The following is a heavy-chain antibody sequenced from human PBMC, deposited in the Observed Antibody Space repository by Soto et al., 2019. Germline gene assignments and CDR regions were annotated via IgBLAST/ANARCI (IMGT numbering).Heavy chain of an antibody. CDR3: ARSDGYHFNWLDS. J-gene: IGHJ5*01. CDR1: GYTFASYD. CDR2: MNPNSNNT. Sequence: QVQLVQSGAEVKTPGASVKVSCKASGYTFASYDINWVRQAPGQGLEWMGWMNPNSNNTGYAQKLQGRLTMTIDIALNIAHMELSSLRSEDTAVYYCARSDGYHFNWLDSWGQGTLVTVSA. V-gene: IGHV1-8*01. D-gene: IGHD2-21*01.